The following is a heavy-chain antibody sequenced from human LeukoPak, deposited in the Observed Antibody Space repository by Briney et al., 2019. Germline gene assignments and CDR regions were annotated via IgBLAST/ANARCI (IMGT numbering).Heavy chain of an antibody. Sequence: SETLSLTCTVSGGSIRSFYWSWIRQPPAEGLEWIGNIYTSGTTNYNPSLKSRVTISIDTTKRQFSLNLSSVSAADTAVHYCARQGGEYSTSYFDGWGQGTLVTVSS. D-gene: IGHD2/OR15-2a*01. CDR1: GGSIRSFY. CDR2: IYTSGTT. V-gene: IGHV4-4*09. CDR3: ARQGGEYSTSYFDG. J-gene: IGHJ4*02.